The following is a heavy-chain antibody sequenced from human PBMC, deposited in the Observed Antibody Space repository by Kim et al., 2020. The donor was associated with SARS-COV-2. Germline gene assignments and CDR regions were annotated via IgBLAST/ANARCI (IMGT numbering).Heavy chain of an antibody. V-gene: IGHV1-18*01. CDR3: ARVVWKYYGSGSYYYFDY. D-gene: IGHD3-10*01. Sequence: ASVKVSCKASGYTFTSYGISWVRQAPGQGLEWMGWISAYNGNTNYAQKLQGRVTMTTDTSTSTAYMELRSLRSDDTAVYYCARVVWKYYGSGSYYYFDYWGQGTLVTVSS. J-gene: IGHJ4*02. CDR2: ISAYNGNT. CDR1: GYTFTSYG.